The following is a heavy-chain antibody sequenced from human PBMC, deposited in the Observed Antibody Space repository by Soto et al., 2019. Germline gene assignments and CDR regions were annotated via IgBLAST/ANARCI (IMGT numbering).Heavy chain of an antibody. J-gene: IGHJ4*02. CDR2: ISAGGGTT. Sequence: EVQLLESGGGFVQPGGSLRLSCAASGFTFVSYGMTWVRQAPGKGLEWVSGISAGGGTTYYADSVKGRFTISRGNSKNTLYLQMNSLRADDTAVYYCTSVDSYYYSSGDWGQGTLVTVSS. V-gene: IGHV3-23*01. CDR3: TSVDSYYYSSGD. D-gene: IGHD3-10*01. CDR1: GFTFVSYG.